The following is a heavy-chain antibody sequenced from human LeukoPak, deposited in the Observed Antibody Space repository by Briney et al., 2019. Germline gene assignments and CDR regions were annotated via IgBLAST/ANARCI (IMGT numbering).Heavy chain of an antibody. D-gene: IGHD3-22*01. V-gene: IGHV3-23*01. CDR1: GFTFSSYA. CDR3: AKGHYYDSSGYFDY. J-gene: IGHJ4*02. Sequence: GGSLRLSCAASGFTFSSYAMSWVRQAPGKGLEWVSAISGSGGSTYYADSVEGRFTISRDNSKNTLYLQMNSLRAEDTAVYYCAKGHYYDSSGYFDYWGQGTLVTVSS. CDR2: ISGSGGST.